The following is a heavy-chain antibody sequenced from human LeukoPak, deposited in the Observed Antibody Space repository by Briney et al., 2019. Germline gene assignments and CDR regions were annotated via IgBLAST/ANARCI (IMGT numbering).Heavy chain of an antibody. CDR1: GGSFSGYY. CDR3: ARVYIAAAGRPPGAAFDI. Sequence: PSETLSLTCAVYGGSFSGYYWSWIRQPPGKGLEWIGEINHSGSTNYNPSLKSRVTISVDTSKNQFSLKLSSVTAADTAVYYCARVYIAAAGRPPGAAFDIWGQGTMVTVSS. V-gene: IGHV4-34*01. J-gene: IGHJ3*02. CDR2: INHSGST. D-gene: IGHD6-13*01.